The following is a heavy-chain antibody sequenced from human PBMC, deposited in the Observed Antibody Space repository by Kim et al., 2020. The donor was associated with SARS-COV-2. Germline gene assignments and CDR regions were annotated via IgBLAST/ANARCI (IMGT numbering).Heavy chain of an antibody. J-gene: IGHJ4*02. V-gene: IGHV3-23*03. Sequence: YAASGKGRFTNSRDNSKNMLYLQMDSLRAEDTALYYCAKAGGSGSYSFDYWGQGTLVTVSS. D-gene: IGHD3-10*01. CDR3: AKAGGSGSYSFDY.